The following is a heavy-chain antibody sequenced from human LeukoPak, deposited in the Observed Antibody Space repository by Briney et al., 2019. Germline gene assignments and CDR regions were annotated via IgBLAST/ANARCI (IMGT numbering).Heavy chain of an antibody. Sequence: PSETLSLTCTVSGGSISSYYWSWIRQPPGKGLEWIGYIYYSGSTNYNPSLKSRVTISVDTSKNQFSLKLSSVTAADTAVYYCARWGPVERSYYYYYYMDVWGKGTTVTVSS. J-gene: IGHJ6*03. CDR2: IYYSGST. V-gene: IGHV4-59*01. CDR1: GGSISSYY. CDR3: ARWGPVERSYYYYYYMDV. D-gene: IGHD1-1*01.